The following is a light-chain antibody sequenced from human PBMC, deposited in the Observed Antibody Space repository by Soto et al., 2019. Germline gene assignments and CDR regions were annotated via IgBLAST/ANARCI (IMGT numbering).Light chain of an antibody. Sequence: QSALTQPASVSGSPGQSITISCTGTSSDVGSYSLVSWYQQHPGKAPKLMIYEGSKWPSGVSNRFSGSKSGNTASLTISGLQAEDESDYYCCSYAGSTWVFGTGTTLTVL. J-gene: IGLJ1*01. CDR2: EGS. V-gene: IGLV2-23*01. CDR1: SSDVGSYSL. CDR3: CSYAGSTWV.